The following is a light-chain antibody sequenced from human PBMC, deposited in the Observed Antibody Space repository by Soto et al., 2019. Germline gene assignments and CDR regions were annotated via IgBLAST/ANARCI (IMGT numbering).Light chain of an antibody. CDR3: AGCDDTLDAQV. Sequence: QSVLTQSPSASGTPGQRVTISCSGSRSNIGRNFVYWYQHVPGTAPRLLIQRNNERPSGVPDRFSGSKSGTSASLASSGLLSDDDATYYCAGCDDTLDAQVFGGGTKVTVL. CDR1: RSNIGRNF. V-gene: IGLV1-47*01. CDR2: RNN. J-gene: IGLJ3*02.